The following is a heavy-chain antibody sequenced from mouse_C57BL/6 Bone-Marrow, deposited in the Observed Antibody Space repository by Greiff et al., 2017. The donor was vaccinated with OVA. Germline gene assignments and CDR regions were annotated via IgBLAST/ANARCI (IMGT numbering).Heavy chain of an antibody. CDR1: GFSLTSYA. CDR3: ARNRVGYLYYAMDY. CDR2: IWTGGGT. D-gene: IGHD2-2*01. V-gene: IGHV2-9-1*01. J-gene: IGHJ4*01. Sequence: QVQLQESGPGLVAPSQSLSITCTVSGFSLTSYAISWVRQPPGKGLEWLGVIWTGGGTNYNSALKSRLSISKDNSKSQVFLKMNSLQTDDTARYYCARNRVGYLYYAMDYWGQGTSVTVSS.